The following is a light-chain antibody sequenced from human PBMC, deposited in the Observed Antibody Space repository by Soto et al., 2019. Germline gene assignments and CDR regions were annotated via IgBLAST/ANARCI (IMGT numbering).Light chain of an antibody. CDR2: DTD. V-gene: IGLV8-61*01. J-gene: IGLJ3*02. Sequence: QTVVTQEPSVSVSPGGAVTLSCGLSSGSVSTTYYPSWYQQTPGQTPRTLIYDTDTRPSGVPDRFSGSILGNKAALTITGAQADDESHYYCVLSMGGGLWVFGGGTQLTVL. CDR3: VLSMGGGLWV. CDR1: SGSVSTTYY.